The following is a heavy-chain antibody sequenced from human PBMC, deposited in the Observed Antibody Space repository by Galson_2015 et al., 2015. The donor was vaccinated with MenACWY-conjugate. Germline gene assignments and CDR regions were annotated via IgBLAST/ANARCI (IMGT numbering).Heavy chain of an antibody. D-gene: IGHD6-13*01. CDR2: ISDSGST. V-gene: IGHV3-23*01. J-gene: IGHJ6*03. CDR1: GFTFNNYA. CDR3: AKAAAVSYYYYMDV. Sequence: SLRLSCAASGFTFNNYAMSWVRQAPGKGLEWVSSISDSGSTYYADSVKGRFTISRDNSKNTLYLQMNSLRAEDTAVYYYAKAAAVSYYYYMDVWGKGTTVTVSS.